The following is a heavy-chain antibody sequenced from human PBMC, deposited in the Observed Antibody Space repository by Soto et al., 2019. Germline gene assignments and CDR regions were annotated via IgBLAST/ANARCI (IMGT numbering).Heavy chain of an antibody. CDR1: GYTFISHG. D-gene: IGHD2-15*01. CDR3: ASVSSSVVVVPDYGMDV. J-gene: IGHJ6*02. CDR2: ISGKNGNT. Sequence: QVQLVQSGVEVKKPGASVKVSCKASGYTFISHGISWVRRAPGQGLEWMGWISGKNGNTNYAQKLQGRVTLTTDTSTSTAYMELRSLRSDDTDVYYCASVSSSVVVVPDYGMDVWGQGTTVTVAS. V-gene: IGHV1-18*04.